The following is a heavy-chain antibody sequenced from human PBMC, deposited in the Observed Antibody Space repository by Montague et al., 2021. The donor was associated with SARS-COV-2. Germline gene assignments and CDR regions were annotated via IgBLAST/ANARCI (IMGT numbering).Heavy chain of an antibody. CDR3: VRSLYDILTGYYLPFDY. D-gene: IGHD3-9*01. V-gene: IGHV2-70*20. CDR2: IDWDDNE. Sequence: PALVKTTQTLTLTCTFSGFSLSTSGMCVSWVRQPPGKALEWLALIDWDDNEFYSTSLKTRLTISKDTSKNQVVLTMTNVDPVDTATYYCVRSLYDILTGYYLPFDYWGQGTLVTVSS. J-gene: IGHJ4*02. CDR1: GFSLSTSGMC.